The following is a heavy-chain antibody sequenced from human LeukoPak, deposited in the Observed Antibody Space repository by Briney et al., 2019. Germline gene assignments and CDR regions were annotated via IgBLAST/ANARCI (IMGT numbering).Heavy chain of an antibody. Sequence: ASVKVSCKASGYTFTGYYMHWVRQAPGQRLEWMGWINPNSGGTNYAQKFQGRVTMTRDTSISTAYMELSRLRSDDTAVYYCARDGGSSGYYAIEFDYWGQGTLVTVSS. CDR3: ARDGGSSGYYAIEFDY. CDR2: INPNSGGT. D-gene: IGHD3-22*01. J-gene: IGHJ4*02. CDR1: GYTFTGYY. V-gene: IGHV1-2*02.